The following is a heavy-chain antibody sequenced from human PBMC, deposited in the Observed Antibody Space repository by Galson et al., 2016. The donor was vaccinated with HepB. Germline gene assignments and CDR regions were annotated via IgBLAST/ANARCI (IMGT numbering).Heavy chain of an antibody. CDR1: GGTFSTYA. CDR3: ARDRDSDIDDYYYMDV. Sequence: SVKASCKASGGTFSTYAITWVRQAPGQGLEWMGGIIPIFGTTIYAQKFQGRVTITADESTGTAYMELSSLRSEDTAVYCCARDRDSDIDDYYYMDVWGTGTTVTVSS. CDR2: IIPIFGTT. J-gene: IGHJ6*03. V-gene: IGHV1-69*13.